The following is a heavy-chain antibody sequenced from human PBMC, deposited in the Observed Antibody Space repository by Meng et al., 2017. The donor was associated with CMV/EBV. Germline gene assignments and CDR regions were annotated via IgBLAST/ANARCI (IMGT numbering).Heavy chain of an antibody. CDR1: GFTFSSYA. CDR3: ARDITPSPVNYYYYYGMDV. D-gene: IGHD3-16*02. Sequence: GGSLRLSCAASGFTFSSYAMHWVRQAPGKGLEWVAVISYDGSNKYYADSVKGRFTISRDNSKNTLYPQMNSLRAEDTAVYYCARDITPSPVNYYYYYGMDVWGQGTTVTVSS. CDR2: ISYDGSNK. V-gene: IGHV3-30-3*01. J-gene: IGHJ6*02.